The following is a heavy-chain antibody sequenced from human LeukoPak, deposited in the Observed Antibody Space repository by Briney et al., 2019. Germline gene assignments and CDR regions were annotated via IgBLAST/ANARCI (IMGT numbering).Heavy chain of an antibody. CDR1: GYTFTGYY. V-gene: IGHV1-46*01. CDR3: ARGVYSSWYGR. Sequence: ASVKVSCKASGYTFTGYYMHWVRQAPGQGLEWMGLINPTGGSTGYAQKFQGRVTMTRDMSTSTDYMELSSLRSEDTAIYYCARGVYSSWYGRWGQGTLVTVSS. CDR2: INPTGGST. D-gene: IGHD6-13*01. J-gene: IGHJ4*02.